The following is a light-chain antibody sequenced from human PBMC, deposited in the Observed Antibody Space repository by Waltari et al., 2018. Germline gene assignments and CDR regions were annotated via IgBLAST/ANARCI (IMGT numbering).Light chain of an antibody. CDR3: AAWDDSLNAVL. CDR1: SSNIGSNT. CDR2: SNN. J-gene: IGLJ2*01. V-gene: IGLV1-44*01. Sequence: QSVLTQPPSASGTPGQRVTISCSGSSSNIGSNTVNWYQQLQGTAPKLLIYSNNQRPSGVPDRFSGSKSGTSASLAISGLQSEDEADYYCAAWDDSLNAVLFGGGTKLTVL.